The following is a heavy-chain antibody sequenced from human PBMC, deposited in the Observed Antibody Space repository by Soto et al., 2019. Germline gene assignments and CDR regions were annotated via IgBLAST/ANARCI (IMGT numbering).Heavy chain of an antibody. J-gene: IGHJ5*02. D-gene: IGHD3-10*01. CDR2: IIPIFGTA. CDR3: ARSIYGSGSWGAAITSNWFDP. V-gene: IGHV1-69*13. CDR1: GGTFSSYA. Sequence: SVKVSCKASGGTFSSYAMSWVRHSPGQGLEWMGGIIPIFGTANYAQKFQGRVTITADESTSTAYMELSSLRSEDTAVYYCARSIYGSGSWGAAITSNWFDPWGQGTLVTVSS.